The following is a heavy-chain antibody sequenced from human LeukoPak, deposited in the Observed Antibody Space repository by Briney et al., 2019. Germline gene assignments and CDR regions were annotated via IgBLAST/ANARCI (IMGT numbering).Heavy chain of an antibody. CDR3: ARDPKSWYTSDSTDY. J-gene: IGHJ4*02. V-gene: IGHV3-7*01. CDR2: IKEDGSEK. Sequence: GGSLRLSCAASGFPFSRYWMNWVRQAPGKGLEWVASIKEDGSEKSYVDSVKSRFTISGDNSKNSLYLQMNSLRAEDTALYYCARDPKSWYTSDSTDYWGQGTLVTVSS. CDR1: GFPFSRYW. D-gene: IGHD6-13*01.